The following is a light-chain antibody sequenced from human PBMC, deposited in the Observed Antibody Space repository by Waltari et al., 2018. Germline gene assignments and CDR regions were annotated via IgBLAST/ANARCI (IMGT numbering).Light chain of an antibody. V-gene: IGLV2-14*01. CDR1: SSDVGGYNY. Sequence: QSALTQPASVPGSPGQSFPIPCTGTSSDVGGYNYVSWYHHHPGKAPKLIIYEVRDRPSGVSNRFSGSKSGNTASLTISGLQAEDEADYYCSSCTSSSTWVFGGGTKLTVL. J-gene: IGLJ3*02. CDR2: EVR. CDR3: SSCTSSSTWV.